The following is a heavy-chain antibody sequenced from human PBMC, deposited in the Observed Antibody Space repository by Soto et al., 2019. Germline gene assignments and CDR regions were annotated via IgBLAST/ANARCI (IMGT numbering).Heavy chain of an antibody. J-gene: IGHJ4*02. Sequence: SETLSLTCTVSGGSISSSSYYWGWIRQPPGKGLEWIGSIYYSGSTYYNPSLKSRVTISVDTSKNQFSLKLSSVTAADTAVYYCARLYWNDAGYWGQGTLVTVSS. D-gene: IGHD1-1*01. V-gene: IGHV4-39*01. CDR3: ARLYWNDAGY. CDR1: GGSISSSSYY. CDR2: IYYSGST.